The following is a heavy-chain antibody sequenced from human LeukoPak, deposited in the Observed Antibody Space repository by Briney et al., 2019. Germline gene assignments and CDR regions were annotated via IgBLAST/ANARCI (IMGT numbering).Heavy chain of an antibody. CDR2: IIPILGIA. V-gene: IGHV1-69*04. Sequence: GASVKVSCKASGGTFGSYAISWVRQAPGQGLEWMGRIIPILGIANYAQKFQGRVTITADESTSTAYMELSSLRSEDTAVYYCARGEDIVVVPAAPQDYYYMDVWGKGTTVTVSS. J-gene: IGHJ6*03. CDR3: ARGEDIVVVPAAPQDYYYMDV. CDR1: GGTFGSYA. D-gene: IGHD2-2*01.